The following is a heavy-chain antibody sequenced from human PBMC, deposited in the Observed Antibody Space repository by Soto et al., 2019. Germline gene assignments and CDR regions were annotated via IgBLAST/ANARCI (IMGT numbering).Heavy chain of an antibody. CDR2: IYYSGST. J-gene: IGHJ4*02. CDR3: ATSARAYYFDY. V-gene: IGHV4-59*01. CDR1: GGSISSYY. Sequence: PSETLSLTCTVSGGSISSYYWSWIRQPPGKGLEWIGYIYYSGSTNYNPSLKSRVTISVDTSKNQFSLKLSSVTAADTAVYYCATSARAYYFDYWGQGTLVTVSS.